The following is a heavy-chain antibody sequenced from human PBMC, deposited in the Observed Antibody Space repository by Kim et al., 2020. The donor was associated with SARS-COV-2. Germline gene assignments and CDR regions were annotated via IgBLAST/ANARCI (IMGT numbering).Heavy chain of an antibody. D-gene: IGHD2-15*01. V-gene: IGHV3-30*18. CDR1: GFTFSSYG. Sequence: GGSPRLSCAASGFTFSSYGMHWVRQAPGKGLEWVAVISYDGSNKYYADSVKGRFTISRDNSKNTLYLQMNSLRAEDTAVYYCAKDGGAYCSGGSCLLDYYYYGMDVWGQGTTVTVSS. CDR2: ISYDGSNK. J-gene: IGHJ6*02. CDR3: AKDGGAYCSGGSCLLDYYYYGMDV.